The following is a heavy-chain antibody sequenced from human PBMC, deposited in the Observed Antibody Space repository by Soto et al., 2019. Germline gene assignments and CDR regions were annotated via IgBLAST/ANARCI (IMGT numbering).Heavy chain of an antibody. CDR1: GFTFSDYY. CDR2: ISSSGSTI. Sequence: GGSLRLSCAASGFTFSDYYMSWIRQAPGKGLEWVSYISSSGSTIYYADSVKGRFTISRDNAKNSLYLQMNSLRAEDTAVYYCARDRLIGWDYGRDAFDIWGQGTMVTVSS. CDR3: ARDRLIGWDYGRDAFDI. D-gene: IGHD4-17*01. J-gene: IGHJ3*02. V-gene: IGHV3-11*01.